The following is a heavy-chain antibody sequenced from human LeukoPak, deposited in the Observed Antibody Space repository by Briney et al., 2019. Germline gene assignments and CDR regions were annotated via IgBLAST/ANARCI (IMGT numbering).Heavy chain of an antibody. CDR2: ISSSSSYI. D-gene: IGHD3-9*01. Sequence: NTGGSLRLSCAASGFTFSNYSMNWVRQAPGKGLEWVSSISSSSSYIYYADSVKGRFTISRDNAKNSLYLQMNSLRAEDTAVYYCASELPYYDILTGSDYGMDVWGQGTTVTVSS. CDR1: GFTFSNYS. CDR3: ASELPYYDILTGSDYGMDV. J-gene: IGHJ6*02. V-gene: IGHV3-21*01.